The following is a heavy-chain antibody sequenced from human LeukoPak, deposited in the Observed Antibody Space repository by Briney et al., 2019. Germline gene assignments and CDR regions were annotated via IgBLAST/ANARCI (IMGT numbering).Heavy chain of an antibody. CDR3: ARHSAIAVAATPTDY. CDR1: GYSFASYW. Sequence: GESLKISCKAPGYSFASYWIAWVRQMPGKGLEWMGIIYPGDSDTRYSPSFQGQVTISVDKSIDTAYLRWSSLKASDTAMYYCARHSAIAVAATPTDYWGQGTLVTVSS. CDR2: IYPGDSDT. V-gene: IGHV5-51*01. J-gene: IGHJ4*02. D-gene: IGHD6-19*01.